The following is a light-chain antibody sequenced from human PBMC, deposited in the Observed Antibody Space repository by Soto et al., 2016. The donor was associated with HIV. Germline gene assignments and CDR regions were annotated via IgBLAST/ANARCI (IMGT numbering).Light chain of an antibody. CDR2: DDS. CDR3: QVWDASTDLVV. Sequence: SYELTQPPSLSVAPRKTARITCGGNNVGSKSVQWYQQKPGQAPVLVVYDDSDRPSGIPERFSGSNSGNTATLSISRVEAGDKADYYCQVWDASTDLVVFGGGTKLTVL. V-gene: IGLV3-21*03. J-gene: IGLJ2*01. CDR1: NVGSKS.